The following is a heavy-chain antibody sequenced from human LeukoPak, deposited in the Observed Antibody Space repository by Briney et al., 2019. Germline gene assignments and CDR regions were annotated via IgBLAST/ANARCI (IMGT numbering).Heavy chain of an antibody. D-gene: IGHD4-17*01. CDR3: ARDPPYGDYWYFDL. CDR1: GGSISSYY. J-gene: IGHJ2*01. Sequence: SETLSLTCTVSGGSISSYYWSWIRQPAGKGLEWIGRSYTSGSTNYNPSLKSRVTMSVDTSKNQFSLKLSTVTAADTAVYYCARDPPYGDYWYFDLWGRGTLVTVSS. CDR2: SYTSGST. V-gene: IGHV4-4*07.